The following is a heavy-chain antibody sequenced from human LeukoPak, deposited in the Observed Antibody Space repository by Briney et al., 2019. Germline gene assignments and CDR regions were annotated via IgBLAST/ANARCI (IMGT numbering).Heavy chain of an antibody. V-gene: IGHV1-2*06. Sequence: ASVKVSCKASGYTFTGYYMHWVRQAPGQGLEWMGRLNSNSGGTNYAQKFQGRVTMTRDTSISTAYMELSRLRSDDTAVYYCASSSGYYYVADYWGQGTLVTVSS. D-gene: IGHD3-22*01. CDR3: ASSSGYYYVADY. J-gene: IGHJ4*02. CDR2: LNSNSGGT. CDR1: GYTFTGYY.